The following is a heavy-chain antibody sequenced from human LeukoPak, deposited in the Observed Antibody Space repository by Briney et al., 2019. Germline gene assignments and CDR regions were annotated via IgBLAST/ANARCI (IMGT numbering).Heavy chain of an antibody. Sequence: SETLSLTCTVSGGXLSSYYCSWIRQPPGKGLEWIGYIYYSGSTNYNPSLKSRVTISVDTSKNQFSLKLSSVTAADTAVYYCARFAAGEFNYWGQGTLVTVSS. D-gene: IGHD3-10*01. J-gene: IGHJ4*02. V-gene: IGHV4-59*01. CDR2: IYYSGST. CDR1: GGXLSSYY. CDR3: ARFAAGEFNY.